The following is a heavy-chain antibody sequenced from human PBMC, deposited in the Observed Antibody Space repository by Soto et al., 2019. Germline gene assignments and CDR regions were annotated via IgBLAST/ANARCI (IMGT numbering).Heavy chain of an antibody. D-gene: IGHD3-22*01. CDR1: GYTFTGYY. Sequence: ASVKVSCEASGYTFTGYYMHWVRQAPGQGLEWMGWINPNSGGTNYAQKFQGWVTMTRDTYISTAYMELSRLRYDDTAVYYCARGGRTTMIVVVTEGFDYWCQATLVTVS. V-gene: IGHV1-2*04. CDR3: ARGGRTTMIVVVTEGFDY. CDR2: INPNSGGT. J-gene: IGHJ4*02.